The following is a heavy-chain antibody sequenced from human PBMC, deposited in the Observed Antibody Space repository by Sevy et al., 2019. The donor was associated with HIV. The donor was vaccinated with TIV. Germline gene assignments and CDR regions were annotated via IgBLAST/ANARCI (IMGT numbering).Heavy chain of an antibody. CDR1: GFTFSNAW. V-gene: IGHV3-15*01. CDR2: IKSKTDGGTT. CDR3: AKGFCSGGSCPRDYYYYGMDV. D-gene: IGHD2-15*01. Sequence: GGSLRLSCAASGFTFSNAWMSWVRQAPGKGLEWVGRIKSKTDGGTTDYAAPVKGRFTISRDDSKNTLYLQMNSLKTEDTAVYYCAKGFCSGGSCPRDYYYYGMDVWGQGTTVTVSS. J-gene: IGHJ6*02.